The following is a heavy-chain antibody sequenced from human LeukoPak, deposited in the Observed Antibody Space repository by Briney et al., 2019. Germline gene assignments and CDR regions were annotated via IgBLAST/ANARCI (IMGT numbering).Heavy chain of an antibody. D-gene: IGHD3-22*01. CDR1: GGSFSGYY. CDR3: ARDPLVSPYYYDSSGPHNDY. J-gene: IGHJ4*02. Sequence: SETLSLTCAVYGGSFSGYYWSWIRQPPGKGLEWIGEINHSGSTNYNPSLKSRVTISVDTSKNQFSLKLSSVTAADTAVYYCARDPLVSPYYYDSSGPHNDYWGQGTLITVSS. CDR2: INHSGST. V-gene: IGHV4-34*01.